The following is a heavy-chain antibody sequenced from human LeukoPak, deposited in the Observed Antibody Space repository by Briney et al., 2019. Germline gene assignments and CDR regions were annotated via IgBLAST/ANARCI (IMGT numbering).Heavy chain of an antibody. D-gene: IGHD5-12*01. J-gene: IGHJ4*02. CDR2: IDPSDSYT. CDR1: GYSFTSYS. CDR3: ARQVSTTITV. Sequence: GESLKISCKASGYSFTSYSIGWVRQMPGKGLEWMGRIDPSDSYTNYNPSFQGHVTQSLDKSVTTAYLQWSSLKASDSAMYYCARQVSTTITVWGQGTLVTVSS. V-gene: IGHV5-10-1*01.